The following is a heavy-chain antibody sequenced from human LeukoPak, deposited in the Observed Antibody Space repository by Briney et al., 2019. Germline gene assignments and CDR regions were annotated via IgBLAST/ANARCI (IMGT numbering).Heavy chain of an antibody. D-gene: IGHD6-19*01. V-gene: IGHV3-23*01. CDR2: IGASGGTT. CDR1: GFTFSKYA. CDR3: AKDLEAVAGTIVNDY. J-gene: IGHJ4*02. Sequence: GGSLRLSCTVYGFTFSKYAMNWVRQGPGKGLEWVSGIGASGGTTHYADSVQGRFTISRDNSKNTLSLQVNSLRAEDTGVYFCAKDLEAVAGTIVNDYWGQGTLVTVSS.